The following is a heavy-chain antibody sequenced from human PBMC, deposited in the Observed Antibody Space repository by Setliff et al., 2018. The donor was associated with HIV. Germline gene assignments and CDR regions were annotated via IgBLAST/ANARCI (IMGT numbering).Heavy chain of an antibody. CDR2: INAGNGNT. CDR3: ARAPLYSANWYGSYWYFDL. Sequence: ASVTVSCKASGYTFTSYAIHWVRQAPGQRLEWMGWINAGNGNTKSSQEFQDRVIMTRDTSASTAYLELSSLRSEDMAVYYCARAPLYSANWYGSYWYFDLWGRGTLVTVSS. J-gene: IGHJ2*01. V-gene: IGHV1-3*03. CDR1: GYTFTSYA. D-gene: IGHD6-13*01.